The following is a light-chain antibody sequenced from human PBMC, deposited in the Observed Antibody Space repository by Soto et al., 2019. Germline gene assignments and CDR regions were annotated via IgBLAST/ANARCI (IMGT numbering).Light chain of an antibody. V-gene: IGKV3-15*01. CDR1: QSVSNN. CDR2: HAS. CDR3: QKYNKWPLT. Sequence: EIVITQSPATLSVSPGERATLSCRASQSVSNNLAWYQQKPGQAPRLLSYHASTRATGIPARFSGSGSGTEVTHTISILQSEDCSVSYCQKYNKWPLTFGGGTKVATK. J-gene: IGKJ4*01.